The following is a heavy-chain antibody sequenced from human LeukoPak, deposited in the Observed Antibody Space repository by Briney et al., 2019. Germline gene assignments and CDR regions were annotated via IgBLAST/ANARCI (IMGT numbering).Heavy chain of an antibody. J-gene: IGHJ5*02. D-gene: IGHD6-13*01. CDR2: IYYSGST. CDR1: SGSISSYY. CDR3: ARKYGSSWYGNWFDP. V-gene: IGHV4-59*01. Sequence: SETLSLTCTVSSGSISSYYWSWIRQPPGKGLEWIGYIYYSGSTNYNPPLKSRVTISVDTSKNQFSLKLSSVTAADTAVYYCARKYGSSWYGNWFDPWGEGTLVTVSS.